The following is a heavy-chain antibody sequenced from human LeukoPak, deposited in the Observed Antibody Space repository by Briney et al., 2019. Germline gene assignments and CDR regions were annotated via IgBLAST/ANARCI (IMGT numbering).Heavy chain of an antibody. CDR1: GFTFSSYW. V-gene: IGHV3-74*01. CDR3: ARGIAAAGPVDY. CDR2: INSDGSST. J-gene: IGHJ4*02. D-gene: IGHD6-13*01. Sequence: GGSLRLSCAASGFTFSSYWMHWVRRAPGKGLVWVSRINSDGSSTSYADSVKGRFTISRDNAKNTLYLQMNSLRAEDTAVYYCARGIAAAGPVDYWGQGTLVTVSS.